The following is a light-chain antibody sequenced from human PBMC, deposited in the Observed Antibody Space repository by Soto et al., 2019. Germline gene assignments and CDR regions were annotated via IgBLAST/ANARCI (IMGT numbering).Light chain of an antibody. CDR3: QQYNNWPPWT. CDR2: GAS. CDR1: QSLSTN. J-gene: IGKJ1*01. V-gene: IGKV3-15*01. Sequence: EIVMTQSPATLSVSPGERATLSCRASQSLSTNLAWYQQKPGQAPRLLFYGASTRATGIPARFSGSGSGTEFTLTISSLQSEDFAVYYCQQYNNWPPWTFGQGTKVEIK.